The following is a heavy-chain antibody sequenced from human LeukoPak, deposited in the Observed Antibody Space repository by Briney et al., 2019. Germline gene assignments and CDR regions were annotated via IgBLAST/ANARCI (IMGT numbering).Heavy chain of an antibody. CDR2: IYYSGST. CDR3: ARVIGDYAIDY. Sequence: SETLSLTCTVSGGSISSYYWSWIRQPPGKGLEWIGYIYYSGSTNHNPSLKSRVTISVDTSKNQFSLKLSSVTAADTAVYYCARVIGDYAIDYWGQGTLVTVSS. V-gene: IGHV4-59*01. CDR1: GGSISSYY. J-gene: IGHJ4*02. D-gene: IGHD4-17*01.